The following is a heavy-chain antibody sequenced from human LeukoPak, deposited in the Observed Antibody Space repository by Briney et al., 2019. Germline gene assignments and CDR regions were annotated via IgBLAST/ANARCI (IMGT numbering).Heavy chain of an antibody. CDR2: INSYGSSR. D-gene: IGHD3-22*01. V-gene: IGHV3-74*01. Sequence: GGPLRLSCAASGFTFSNYWMSWVRHAPGRALVWVSRINSYGSSRHCADTVKGRFTISRDNAKNTLHLQMTSLRAEDTAVYYCARGGPDSSDYSSLFDYWGRGILVTVSS. CDR1: GFTFSNYW. CDR3: ARGGPDSSDYSSLFDY. J-gene: IGHJ4*02.